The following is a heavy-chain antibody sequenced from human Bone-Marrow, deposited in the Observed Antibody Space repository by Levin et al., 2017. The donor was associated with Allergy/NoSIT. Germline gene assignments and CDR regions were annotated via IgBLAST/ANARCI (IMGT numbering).Heavy chain of an antibody. CDR2: IGDSGGDT. J-gene: IGHJ4*02. Sequence: GESLKISCAASGFTFSSYAMSWVRQAPGKRLEWVSRIGDSGGDTYYADSVKGRFTISRDNSKNTLYLQMNSLRAEDTAIYYCAKAGWATVTAFDYWGQGTLVTVPS. D-gene: IGHD4-17*01. CDR3: AKAGWATVTAFDY. CDR1: GFTFSSYA. V-gene: IGHV3-23*01.